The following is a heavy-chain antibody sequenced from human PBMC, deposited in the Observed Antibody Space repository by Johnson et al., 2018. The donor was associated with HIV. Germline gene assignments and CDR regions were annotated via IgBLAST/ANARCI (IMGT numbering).Heavy chain of an antibody. CDR1: GFSFSDYY. Sequence: QVQLVESGGGLVKPGGSLRVSCAASGFSFSDYYMSWIRQAPGKGLEWVSYISSSTDTIYYADSVKGRFTISRDNAKNSLSLQMNSRRAEDTAVYYCVRDAFDYRDASGRFGGAGFDIWGQGTVVTGSS. CDR3: VRDAFDYRDASGRFGGAGFDI. J-gene: IGHJ3*02. CDR2: ISSSTDTI. V-gene: IGHV3-11*04. D-gene: IGHD3-16*01.